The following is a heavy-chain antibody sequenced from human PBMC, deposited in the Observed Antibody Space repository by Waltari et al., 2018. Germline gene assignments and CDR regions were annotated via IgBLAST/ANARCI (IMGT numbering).Heavy chain of an antibody. V-gene: IGHV1-18*04. J-gene: IGHJ4*02. CDR3: ARTLKLRYFDWLLGY. CDR2: ISAYNGNT. Sequence: QVQLVQSGAEVKKPGASVKVYCKASGYTFTSYGISWVRQAPGQGLEWMGWISAYNGNTNYAQKLQGRVTMTTDTSTSTAYMELRSLRSDDTAVYYCARTLKLRYFDWLLGYWGQGTLVTVSS. D-gene: IGHD3-9*01. CDR1: GYTFTSYG.